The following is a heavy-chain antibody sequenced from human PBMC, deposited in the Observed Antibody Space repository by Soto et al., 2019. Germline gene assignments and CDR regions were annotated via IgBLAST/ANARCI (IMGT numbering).Heavy chain of an antibody. CDR1: GFTFSSYG. V-gene: IGHV3-30*18. D-gene: IGHD2-15*01. J-gene: IGHJ6*02. CDR2: ISYDGSNK. Sequence: GGSLRVSCAASGFTFSSYGMHWVRQAPGKGLEWVAVISYDGSNKYYADSVKGRFTISRDNSKNTLYLQMNSLRAEDTAVYYCAKDPYSNTKNYYYGMDVWGQGTTVTVSS. CDR3: AKDPYSNTKNYYYGMDV.